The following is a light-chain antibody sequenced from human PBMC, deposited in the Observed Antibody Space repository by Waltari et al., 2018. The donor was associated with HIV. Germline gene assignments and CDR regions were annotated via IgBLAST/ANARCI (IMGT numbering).Light chain of an antibody. J-gene: IGLJ1*01. V-gene: IGLV2-14*01. CDR3: SSYRSTSTLGV. CDR2: EVT. CDR1: SSDVGGYNN. Sequence: PGQSITISCTGTSSDVGGYNNVSWYQHHPGKAPKLIIFEVTNRPSGVSNRFSGSKSGNTASLTISGLQADDEADYYCSSYRSTSTLGVFGTGTKVIVL.